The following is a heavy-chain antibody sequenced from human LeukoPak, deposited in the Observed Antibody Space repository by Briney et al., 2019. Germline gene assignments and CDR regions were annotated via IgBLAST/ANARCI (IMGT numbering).Heavy chain of an antibody. Sequence: PSETLSLTCAVSGGSISTYYWSWIRQPAGKGLEWIGRTYTSGSTNYNPSLKSRVTMSVDTSKNQFSLNLRSVTAADTAVYYCARSRDGYNIDQWGQGTLVTVSS. CDR2: TYTSGST. CDR3: ARSRDGYNIDQ. J-gene: IGHJ4*02. CDR1: GGSISTYY. D-gene: IGHD5-24*01. V-gene: IGHV4-4*07.